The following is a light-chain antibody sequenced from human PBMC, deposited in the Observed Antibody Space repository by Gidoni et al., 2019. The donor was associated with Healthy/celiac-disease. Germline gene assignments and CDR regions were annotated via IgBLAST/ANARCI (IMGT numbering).Light chain of an antibody. CDR2: AAS. CDR3: QQSYSTPLT. Sequence: DIQVNQCPSSGSASVGDRVTITCLASQSISSYLNWYQQKPGKAPKLLIYAASSLQSGVPSRFSGSGSGTYFTLTISSLQPEDFATYYCQQSYSTPLTFGGGTKVEIK. CDR1: QSISSY. V-gene: IGKV1-39*01. J-gene: IGKJ4*01.